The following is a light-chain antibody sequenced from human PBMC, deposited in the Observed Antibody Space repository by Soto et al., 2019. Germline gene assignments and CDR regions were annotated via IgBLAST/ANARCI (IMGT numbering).Light chain of an antibody. V-gene: IGKV3-20*01. CDR3: QQYGSPQVVT. Sequence: EIVLTQSPGTLSLSPGERATLSCRASQSVSSSYLAWYQQKPGQAPRLLIYGASSRATGIPDRFSGSGSGTDLTLTISSREPEDFAVYYCQQYGSPQVVTFGQGTKVEIK. J-gene: IGKJ1*01. CDR1: QSVSSSY. CDR2: GAS.